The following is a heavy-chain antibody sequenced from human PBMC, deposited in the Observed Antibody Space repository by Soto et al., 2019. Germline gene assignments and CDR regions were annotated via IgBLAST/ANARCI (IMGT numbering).Heavy chain of an antibody. CDR3: ARGTTYATYDMDV. CDR1: GFIVSSNY. Sequence: GGSLRLSCAASGFIVSSNYMTWVRQAPGKGLEWVSVIYSGGSTYYADSVKGRFTISRDISKNTVYLQMNSLRPEDTAVYYCARGTTYATYDMDVWGQGTTVTVSS. J-gene: IGHJ6*02. D-gene: IGHD2-2*01. CDR2: IYSGGST. V-gene: IGHV3-53*01.